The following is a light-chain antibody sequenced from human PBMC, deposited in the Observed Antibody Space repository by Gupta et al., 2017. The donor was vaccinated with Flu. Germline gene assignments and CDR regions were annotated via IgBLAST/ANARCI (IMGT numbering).Light chain of an antibody. CDR1: QYINSN. V-gene: IGKV3-15*01. CDR2: GAS. Sequence: EPVMTQSPATLSVSPGERATLSCRASQYINSNLAWYQQKPGQAPRLLIYGASTRATGIPARFSGSGSGTEFLLTISSLQSEDFGVYYCQQDYDLWTFGQGTKVEIK. J-gene: IGKJ1*01. CDR3: QQDYDLWT.